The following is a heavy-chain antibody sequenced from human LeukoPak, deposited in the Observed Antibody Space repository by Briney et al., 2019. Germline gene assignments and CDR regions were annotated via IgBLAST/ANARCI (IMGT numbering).Heavy chain of an antibody. V-gene: IGHV3-33*01. CDR2: IWYDGSNK. Sequence: GRSLRLSCAASGFTFSSYGMHWVRQAPGKGLEWVAVIWYDGSNKYYTDSAKGRFTISRDNSKNTLYLQMNSLRAEDTAVYYCARGQYSPDYWGQGTLVTVSS. CDR1: GFTFSSYG. D-gene: IGHD2-15*01. J-gene: IGHJ4*02. CDR3: ARGQYSPDY.